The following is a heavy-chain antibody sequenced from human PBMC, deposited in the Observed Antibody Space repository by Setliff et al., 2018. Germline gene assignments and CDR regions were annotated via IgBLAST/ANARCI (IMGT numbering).Heavy chain of an antibody. V-gene: IGHV3-49*03. CDR2: ITRKDDGGTT. CDR3: ARDLNVDDCGGDCHLPFYYYYLDV. CDR1: GITFGDYA. Sequence: PGGSLRLSCTASGITFGDYAMSWFRQGPGKGLEWVGFITRKDDGGTTEYAASVNGRFTISRDDSTSVAYLQMNGLRADDTAVYYCARDLNVDDCGGDCHLPFYYYYLDVWGKGTTVTVSS. D-gene: IGHD2-21*02. J-gene: IGHJ6*03.